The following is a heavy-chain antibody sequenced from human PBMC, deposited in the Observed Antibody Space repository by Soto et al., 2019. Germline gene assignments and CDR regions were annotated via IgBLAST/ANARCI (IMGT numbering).Heavy chain of an antibody. V-gene: IGHV4-61*01. D-gene: IGHD3-3*01. CDR1: GGSVSSGSYY. CDR3: ARDLVEQSITIFGVVNPLSYGMDV. CDR2: IYYSGST. Sequence: PSEILSLTCTVSGGSVSSGSYYWSWIRQPPGKGLEWIGYIYYSGSTNYNPSLKSRVTISVDTSKNQFSLKLSSVTAADTAVYYCARDLVEQSITIFGVVNPLSYGMDVWGQGTTVTAP. J-gene: IGHJ6*02.